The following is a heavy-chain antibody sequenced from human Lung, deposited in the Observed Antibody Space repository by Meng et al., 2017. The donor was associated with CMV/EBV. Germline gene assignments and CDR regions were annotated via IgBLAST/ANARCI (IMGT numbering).Heavy chain of an antibody. Sequence: SXTXSLXCTVSGGSISSYYWSWNRQPPGKGLEWIGYIYYSGSTNYNPSLKSRVTISVDTSKNQFSLKLSSVTAADTAVYYCARASYYDFWSGPGNWFEPWXQGTXVNGAS. CDR1: GGSISSYY. CDR2: IYYSGST. V-gene: IGHV4-59*01. CDR3: ARASYYDFWSGPGNWFEP. J-gene: IGHJ5*02. D-gene: IGHD3-3*01.